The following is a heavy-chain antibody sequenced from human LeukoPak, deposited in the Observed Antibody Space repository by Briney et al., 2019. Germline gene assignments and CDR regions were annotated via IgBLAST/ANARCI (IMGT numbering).Heavy chain of an antibody. V-gene: IGHV1-2*02. CDR2: INPNSGGT. Sequence: ASVKVSCKASGYTLTGYYMHWVRQAPGQGLEWMGWINPNSGGTNYAQKFQGRVTMTRDTSISTAYMELSRLRSDDTAVYYCARDGRTGGYYYYGMDVWGQGTTVTVSS. D-gene: IGHD2-8*02. CDR1: GYTLTGYY. J-gene: IGHJ6*02. CDR3: ARDGRTGGYYYYGMDV.